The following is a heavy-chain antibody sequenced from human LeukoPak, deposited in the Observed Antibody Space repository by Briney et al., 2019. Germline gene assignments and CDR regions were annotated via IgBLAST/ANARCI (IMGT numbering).Heavy chain of an antibody. V-gene: IGHV4-59*01. Sequence: PSETLSLTCTVSGGSISSYYWSWIRQPPGKGLEWIGYIYYSGSTKYNPSLKSRVTISVDTSKNQFSLKVSSVTAADTAVYYCARGEVQLDPWGQGTPVTVSS. CDR2: IYYSGST. CDR1: GGSISSYY. J-gene: IGHJ5*02. CDR3: ARGEVQLDP.